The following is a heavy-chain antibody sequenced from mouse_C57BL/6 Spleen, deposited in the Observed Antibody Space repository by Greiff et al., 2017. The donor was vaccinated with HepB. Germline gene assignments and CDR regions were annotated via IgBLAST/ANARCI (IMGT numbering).Heavy chain of an antibody. D-gene: IGHD1-1*01. J-gene: IGHJ3*01. CDR3: TSALRAY. CDR1: GYTFTDYE. Sequence: LVESGAELVRPGASVTLSCKASGYTFTDYEMHWVKQTPVHGLEWIGAIDPETGGTAYNQKFKGKAILTADKSSSTAYMELRSLTSEDSAVYYCTSALRAYWGQGTLVTVSA. V-gene: IGHV1-15*01. CDR2: IDPETGGT.